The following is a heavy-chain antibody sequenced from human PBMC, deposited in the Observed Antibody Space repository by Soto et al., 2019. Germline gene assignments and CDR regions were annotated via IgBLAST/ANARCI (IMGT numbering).Heavy chain of an antibody. V-gene: IGHV1-69*06. D-gene: IGHD6-6*01. CDR1: GGTFSSYA. CDR2: IIPIFGTA. CDR3: ASHEYSSSAGAFLYFDY. J-gene: IGHJ4*02. Sequence: QVQLVQSGAEVKKPGSSVKVSCKASGGTFSSYAISWVRQAPGQGLEWMGGIIPIFGTANYAQKFQGRVTITADKSTSTAYMELSSLRSEDTAVYYCASHEYSSSAGAFLYFDYWGQGTLVTVSS.